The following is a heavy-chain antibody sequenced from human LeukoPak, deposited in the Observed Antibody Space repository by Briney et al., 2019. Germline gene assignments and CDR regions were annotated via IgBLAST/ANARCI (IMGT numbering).Heavy chain of an antibody. Sequence: PGGSLRLSCAASGFTFTRYAMHWVRQAPGKGLGWLAGIWSDGTNKYYADSVKGRFTISRDNSKNTLYLQMNSLRAEDTAVYYCARAISASYFSLWGQGTLVTVSS. J-gene: IGHJ4*02. CDR2: IWSDGTNK. V-gene: IGHV3-33*01. CDR1: GFTFTRYA. CDR3: ARAISASYFSL. D-gene: IGHD1-26*01.